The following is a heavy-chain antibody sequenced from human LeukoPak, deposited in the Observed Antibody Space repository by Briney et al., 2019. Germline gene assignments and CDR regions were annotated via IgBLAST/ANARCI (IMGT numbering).Heavy chain of an antibody. CDR3: ARGAADRDNYYYYIDV. D-gene: IGHD2-15*01. J-gene: IGHJ6*03. CDR2: INHTGTT. CDR1: GGSFTTYY. V-gene: IGHV4-34*01. Sequence: SETLSLTCAVYGGSFTTYYWNWIRQSPGKGLEWIGEINHTGTTNYNPSLKSRFTISVDTSKNQFSLKVTSVTAADTAVYYCARGAADRDNYYYYIDVWGNGTTVTVSS.